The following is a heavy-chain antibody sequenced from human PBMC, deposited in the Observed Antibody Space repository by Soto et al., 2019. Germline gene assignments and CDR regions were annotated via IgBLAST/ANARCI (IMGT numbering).Heavy chain of an antibody. D-gene: IGHD1-7*01. J-gene: IGHJ3*02. CDR1: GFTFLSYA. CDR2: IGSNGGST. Sequence: LRLSCSASGFTFLSYAMHWVRQAPGKGLEYVSAIGSNGGSTYYADSVTGRFTISRDNSKNTLYLQMSSLRAEDTAMYYCVKDQDWNYSSNDAFDICGQGTMVTVSS. CDR3: VKDQDWNYSSNDAFDI. V-gene: IGHV3-64D*06.